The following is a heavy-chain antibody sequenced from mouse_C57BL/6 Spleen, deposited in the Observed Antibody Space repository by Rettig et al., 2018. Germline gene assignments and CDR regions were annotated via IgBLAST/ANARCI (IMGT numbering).Heavy chain of an antibody. J-gene: IGHJ4*01. V-gene: IGHV1-76*01. CDR3: ARVEYSTGYIYALDY. CDR1: GYIFTDYY. CDR2: IYPGSGNA. Sequence: QVQLKQSGAELVRPGASVKLSCKASGYIFTDYYINWVKQRPGQGLEWIARIYPGSGNAYYHEKFKGKATLTAVKSYSTAYKYIRRLTSDAYAVYCCARVEYSTGYIYALDYWVQGTSHTVSS. D-gene: IGHD3-2*02.